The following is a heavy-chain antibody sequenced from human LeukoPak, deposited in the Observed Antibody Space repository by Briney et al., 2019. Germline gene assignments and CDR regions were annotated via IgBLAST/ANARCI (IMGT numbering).Heavy chain of an antibody. V-gene: IGHV1-18*01. Sequence: ASVKVSCKASGYTFTRYGISCVRQAPGQGLQWLGWISASNGNTNYAQKFRDRVTMSTDTSTGTAYLDVRSLTSDDTAVYYCARDHSNWNYAPDFWGQGTLVTVSS. CDR1: GYTFTRYG. J-gene: IGHJ4*02. D-gene: IGHD1-7*01. CDR3: ARDHSNWNYAPDF. CDR2: ISASNGNT.